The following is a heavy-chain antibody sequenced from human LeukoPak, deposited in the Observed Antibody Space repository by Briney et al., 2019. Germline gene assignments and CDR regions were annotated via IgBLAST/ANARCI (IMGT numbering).Heavy chain of an antibody. CDR1: GFTFSSYS. CDR3: AREPPDCSSTSCYGAYGMDV. CDR2: ISSSSSYI. J-gene: IGHJ6*02. Sequence: GGSLRLSCAASGFTFSSYSMNWVRQAPGKGLEWVSSISSSSSYIYYADSVKGRFTISRDNAKNSLHLQMNSLRAEDTAVYYCAREPPDCSSTSCYGAYGMDVWGQGTTVTVSS. V-gene: IGHV3-21*01. D-gene: IGHD2-2*01.